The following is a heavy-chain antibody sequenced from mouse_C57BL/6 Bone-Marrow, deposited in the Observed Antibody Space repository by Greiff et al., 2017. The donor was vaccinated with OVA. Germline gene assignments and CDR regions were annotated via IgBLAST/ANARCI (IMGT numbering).Heavy chain of an antibody. J-gene: IGHJ1*03. CDR2: INPNNGGT. CDR1: GYTFTDYY. CDR3: ASWDYYGSYWYFDV. Sequence: EVQLQQSGPELVKPGASVKISCKASGYTFTDYYMNWVKQSHGKSLEWIGDINPNNGGTSYNQKFKGKATLTVDKSSSTAYMELRSLTSEDSAVYYCASWDYYGSYWYFDVWGTGTTVTVSS. V-gene: IGHV1-26*01. D-gene: IGHD1-1*01.